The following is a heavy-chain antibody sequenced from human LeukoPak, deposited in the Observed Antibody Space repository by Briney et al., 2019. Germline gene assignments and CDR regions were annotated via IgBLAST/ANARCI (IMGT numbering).Heavy chain of an antibody. V-gene: IGHV3-23*01. CDR2: ISGSGGTS. Sequence: GWSLRLSRVSSLWIFSQYAMSWLRQAPGKGLEWVAVISGSGGTSYSADSVRGRFTISRDNSKITLYLQMNSLRPEDTATYYCVRARGNNGGNTNGYFDYWGQGTLVTVSS. J-gene: IGHJ4*02. CDR1: LWIFSQYA. CDR3: VRARGNNGGNTNGYFDY. D-gene: IGHD4-23*01.